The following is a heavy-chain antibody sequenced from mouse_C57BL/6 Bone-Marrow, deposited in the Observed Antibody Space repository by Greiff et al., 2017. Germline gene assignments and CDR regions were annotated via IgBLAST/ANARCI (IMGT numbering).Heavy chain of an antibody. D-gene: IGHD1-1*01. V-gene: IGHV14-2*01. CDR2: IDPEDGET. J-gene: IGHJ2*01. CDR1: GFNIKDYY. Sequence: EVQLKESGAELVKPGASVKLSCTASGFNIKDYYIHWVKQRTEQGLEWIGRIDPEDGETKSAPKFQDKATMTADTSSNTAYLQLSSLTSEDNAVYYYTRTLYYYDTNYWGRGTTLTVSS. CDR3: TRTLYYYDTNY.